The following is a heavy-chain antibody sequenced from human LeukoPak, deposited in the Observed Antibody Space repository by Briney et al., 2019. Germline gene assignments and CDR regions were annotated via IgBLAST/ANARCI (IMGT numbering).Heavy chain of an antibody. D-gene: IGHD2-2*01. J-gene: IGHJ5*02. CDR1: GGSITSYH. CDR3: ASGGYCGSTSCYPNWFDP. CDR2: ISYSGST. Sequence: SETLSLTCTVSGGSITSYHWSWIRQPPGKGLEWIGYISYSGSTNYNPSLKSRVTISVDTSKNQFSLKLSSVTAADTVVYYCASGGYCGSTSCYPNWFDPWGQGTLVTVSS. V-gene: IGHV4-59*01.